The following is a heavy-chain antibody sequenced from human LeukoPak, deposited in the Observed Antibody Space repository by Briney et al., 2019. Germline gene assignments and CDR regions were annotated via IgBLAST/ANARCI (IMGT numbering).Heavy chain of an antibody. CDR2: ISPSNGNT. CDR1: GYTFRSYS. J-gene: IGHJ4*02. V-gene: IGHV1-18*01. CDR3: ARDTGWELEQFYFDY. D-gene: IGHD1/OR15-1a*01. Sequence: ASVKVSCKASGYTFRSYSISWVRQAPGQGLEWMGWISPSNGNTNYAQKLQDRVTMTTDTSTRTVYMELRSLRAADTAVYYCARDTGWELEQFYFDYWGQGTLVTVSS.